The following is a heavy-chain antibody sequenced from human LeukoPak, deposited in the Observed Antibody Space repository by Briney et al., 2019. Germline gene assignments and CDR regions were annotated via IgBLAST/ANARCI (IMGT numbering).Heavy chain of an antibody. CDR2: ISDSGGTT. Sequence: PPRSLRLSCAASGFTFSNYAMTWVRQPPGKGLEWVSTISDSGGTTYYTDSVKDRFTISRDNSKNTLYLQMNSLRAEDTAVYYCAKDYFASGSDFDYWGQGTLVTVSS. J-gene: IGHJ4*02. V-gene: IGHV3-23*01. D-gene: IGHD3-10*01. CDR1: GFTFSNYA. CDR3: AKDYFASGSDFDY.